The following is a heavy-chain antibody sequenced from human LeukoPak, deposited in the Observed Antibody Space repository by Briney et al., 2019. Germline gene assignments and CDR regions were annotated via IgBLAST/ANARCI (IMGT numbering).Heavy chain of an antibody. J-gene: IGHJ5*02. D-gene: IGHD1-26*01. V-gene: IGHV3-23*01. CDR2: ISGSGGST. CDR1: GFIFSSYA. Sequence: PGGSLRLSCAASGFIFSSYAMSWVRQAPGKGLEWVSGISGSGGSTFYADSVKGRLTISRDNSKNTLYLQMNSLRAEDTAIYYCAKDPRAGGGSSWGQGTLVTVSS. CDR3: AKDPRAGGGSS.